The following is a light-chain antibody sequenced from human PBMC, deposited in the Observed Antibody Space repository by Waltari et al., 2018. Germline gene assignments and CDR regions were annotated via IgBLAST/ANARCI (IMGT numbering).Light chain of an antibody. CDR3: QSYDSNNPVV. V-gene: IGLV6-57*04. CDR1: SGSIASNY. Sequence: NFMLTQPHSVSESPGKTVTISCTSSSGSIASNYVQWYQQRPGSAPTTVIYEDTQRPSGVPDRFSGSIDSSTNSASLTISGLKTEDEADYYCQSYDSNNPVVFGGGTKLTVL. J-gene: IGLJ2*01. CDR2: EDT.